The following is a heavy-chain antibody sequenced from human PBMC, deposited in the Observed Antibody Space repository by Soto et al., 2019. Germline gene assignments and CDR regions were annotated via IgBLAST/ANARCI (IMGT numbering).Heavy chain of an antibody. J-gene: IGHJ6*02. CDR2: INPNSGGT. D-gene: IGHD2-15*01. CDR3: ARGKYCSGGSCYGGNYYGMDV. CDR1: GYALTVDH. V-gene: IGHV1-2*02. Sequence: VSVKVSWKASGYALTVDHSHCVRQTHGQGLEWMGWINPNSGGTNYAQKFQGRVTMTRDTPISTAYMELSRLRSDDTAVYYCARGKYCSGGSCYGGNYYGMDVWGQGTTVTVSS.